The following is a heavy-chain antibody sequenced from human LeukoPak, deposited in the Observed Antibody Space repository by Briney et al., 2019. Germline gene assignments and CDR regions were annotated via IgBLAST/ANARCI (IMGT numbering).Heavy chain of an antibody. J-gene: IGHJ4*02. CDR2: IHYSGST. Sequence: SETLSLTCAVYGGSFSGYYWNWIRQPPGKGLEWIGYIHYSGSTDYNPSIKSLVTISGDMSKNQFSLKLSSVTAEDTAVYYCARGSYWDLGYWGQGTLVTVSS. D-gene: IGHD2-8*02. CDR3: ARGSYWDLGY. CDR1: GGSFSGYY. V-gene: IGHV4-59*01.